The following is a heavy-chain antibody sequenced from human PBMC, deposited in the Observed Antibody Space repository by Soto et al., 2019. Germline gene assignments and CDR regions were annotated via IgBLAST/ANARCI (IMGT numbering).Heavy chain of an antibody. J-gene: IGHJ6*02. CDR2: ISGSGGST. Sequence: SGGSLRLSCAASGFTFSSYAMSWVRQAPGKGLEWVSAISGSGGSTYYADSVKGRFTISRDNSKNTLYLQMNSLRAEDTAVYYCASEREVAYYYYGMDVWGQGTTVTVSS. V-gene: IGHV3-23*01. CDR3: ASEREVAYYYYGMDV. CDR1: GFTFSSYA. D-gene: IGHD1-1*01.